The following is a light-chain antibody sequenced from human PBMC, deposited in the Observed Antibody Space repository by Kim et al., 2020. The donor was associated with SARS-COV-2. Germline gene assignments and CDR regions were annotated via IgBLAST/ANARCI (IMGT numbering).Light chain of an antibody. CDR1: GREIGSYNL. CDR3: CSYAGSSTSVV. J-gene: IGLJ2*01. Sequence: QAITITCTGIGREIGSYNLVTWYQQHRGKAPKLMIYEVSKRPSGVSNRFSGSKSGNTASLTISGLQAEDEADYYCCSYAGSSTSVVFGGGTQLT. V-gene: IGLV2-23*02. CDR2: EVS.